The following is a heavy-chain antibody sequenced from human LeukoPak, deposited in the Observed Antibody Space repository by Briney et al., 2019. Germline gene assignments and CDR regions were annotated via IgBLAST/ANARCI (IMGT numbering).Heavy chain of an antibody. CDR3: ARGQYIVVVPAAYYYYGMDV. V-gene: IGHV4-34*01. CDR1: GGSFSGYY. Sequence: SETLSLTCDVYGGSFSGYYWSWIRQPPGKGLEWIGEINHSGSTNYNPSLKSRVTISVDTSKNQFSLKLSSVTAADTAVYYCARGQYIVVVPAAYYYYGMDVWGKGTTVTVSS. J-gene: IGHJ6*04. CDR2: INHSGST. D-gene: IGHD2-2*01.